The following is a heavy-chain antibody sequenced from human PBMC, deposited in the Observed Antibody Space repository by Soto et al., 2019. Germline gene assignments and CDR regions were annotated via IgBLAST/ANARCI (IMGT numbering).Heavy chain of an antibody. J-gene: IGHJ6*02. CDR1: GDSIRSSSY. CDR3: RRSSRYSTDV. CDR2: IYSTGNT. D-gene: IGHD6-13*01. V-gene: IGHV4-39*01. Sequence: PTATLSLTCTVSGDSIRSSSYWGWIRQPPGKGLEWIGSIYSTGNTYYNPSLNSQVTISVDTSKNQFSLNVISVTAADTAVYYCRRSSRYSTDVWGQGTTVTVS.